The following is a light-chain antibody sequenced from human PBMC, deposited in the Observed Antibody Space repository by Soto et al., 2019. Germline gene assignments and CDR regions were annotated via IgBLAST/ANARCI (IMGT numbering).Light chain of an antibody. CDR1: QSLLHSDGKTY. V-gene: IGKV2-29*03. CDR3: MQGTHWPLT. Sequence: DIVMTQTPLSLSVTPGQPASISCRSSQSLLHSDGKTYFYWYLQRPGQPPRLLIYEVSNRFSGVPDRFSGSGSGTDFTLKISRVETDDVGLYYCMQGTHWPLTFGQGTKVDIK. CDR2: EVS. J-gene: IGKJ1*01.